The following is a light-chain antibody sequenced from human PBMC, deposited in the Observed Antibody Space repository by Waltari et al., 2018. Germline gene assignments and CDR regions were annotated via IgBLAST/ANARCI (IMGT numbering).Light chain of an antibody. J-gene: IGLJ1*01. CDR1: ALPKQF. V-gene: IGLV3-25*03. Sequence: SYELTQPPSVSVSPGQTARIHCSGDALPKQFVYWYQQKPGQAPILLIYKDTERPSGIPDRFSGSTSGTTVTLTINGVQAEDEADYYCHSADSNNTPYVFGAGTKVTVL. CDR3: HSADSNNTPYV. CDR2: KDT.